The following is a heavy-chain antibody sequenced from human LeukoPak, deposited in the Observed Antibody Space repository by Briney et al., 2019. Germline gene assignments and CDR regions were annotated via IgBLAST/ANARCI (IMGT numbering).Heavy chain of an antibody. D-gene: IGHD2-2*02. Sequence: ASVKVSCKASGGTFSSYAISWARQAPGQGLEWMGGIIPIFGTANYAQKFQGRVTITADESTSTAYMELSSLRSEDTAVYYCARSGVPAAIYYYYYMDVWGKGTTVTVSS. CDR1: GGTFSSYA. J-gene: IGHJ6*03. CDR2: IIPIFGTA. V-gene: IGHV1-69*13. CDR3: ARSGVPAAIYYYYYMDV.